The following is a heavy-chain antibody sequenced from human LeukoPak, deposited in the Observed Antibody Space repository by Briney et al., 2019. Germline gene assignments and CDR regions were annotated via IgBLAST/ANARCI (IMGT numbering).Heavy chain of an antibody. J-gene: IGHJ4*02. CDR2: MYHSGST. D-gene: IGHD3-22*01. Sequence: SETLSLTCTVSGYSISSGYYWGWIRQPPGKGLEWIGNMYHSGSTYYNPSLKSRVTISVDTSKNQFSLKLISVTAADTAVYYCASNWMSSSYYFGYWGQGTLVTVSS. V-gene: IGHV4-38-2*02. CDR1: GYSISSGYY. CDR3: ASNWMSSSYYFGY.